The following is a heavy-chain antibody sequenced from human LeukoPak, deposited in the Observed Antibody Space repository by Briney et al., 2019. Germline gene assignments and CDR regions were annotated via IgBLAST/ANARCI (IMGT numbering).Heavy chain of an antibody. CDR1: GFTFSSYV. Sequence: GGSLRLSCAASGFTFSSYVMHWVRQAPGKGLEWVAIISYDGSNEYYADSVKGRFTISRDNSKNTLYLQMNSLRAADTAAYYCARARRVYGRGWFDPWGQGTLVTVSS. CDR2: ISYDGSNE. CDR3: ARARRVYGRGWFDP. D-gene: IGHD3-10*02. V-gene: IGHV3-30*04. J-gene: IGHJ5*02.